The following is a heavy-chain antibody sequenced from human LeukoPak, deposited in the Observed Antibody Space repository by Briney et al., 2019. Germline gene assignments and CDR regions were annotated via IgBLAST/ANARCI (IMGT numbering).Heavy chain of an antibody. CDR2: IYYSGST. D-gene: IGHD6-19*01. CDR1: GGSISSSSYY. CDR3: ARHMWRSSGWQNWFDP. Sequence: SETLSLTCTVSGGSISSSSYYWGWIRQPPGKGLEWIGSIYYSGSTYYNPSLKSRVTISVDTSKNQFSLKLSSVTAADTAVYYCARHMWRSSGWQNWFDPWGQGTLVTVSS. J-gene: IGHJ5*02. V-gene: IGHV4-39*01.